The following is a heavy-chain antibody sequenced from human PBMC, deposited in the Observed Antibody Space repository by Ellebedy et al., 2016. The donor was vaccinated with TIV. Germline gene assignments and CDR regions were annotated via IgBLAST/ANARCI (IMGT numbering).Heavy chain of an antibody. CDR1: GFTFSSYS. CDR3: ARPFKGSYWGIDY. CDR2: ISSSSSTI. J-gene: IGHJ4*02. Sequence: GESLKISCAASGFTFSSYSMNWVRQAPGKGLEWVSYISSSSSTIYYADSVKGRFTISRDNAKNSLYLQMNSLRDEDTAVYYCARPFKGSYWGIDYWGQGTLVTVSS. D-gene: IGHD1-26*01. V-gene: IGHV3-48*02.